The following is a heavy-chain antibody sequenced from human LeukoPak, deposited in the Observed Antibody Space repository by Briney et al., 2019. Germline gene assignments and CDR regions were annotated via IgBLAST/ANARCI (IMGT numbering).Heavy chain of an antibody. CDR3: ARGRRGYYDSSGYLLIYYFDY. CDR1: GGSFSGYY. D-gene: IGHD3-22*01. V-gene: IGHV4-34*01. CDR2: INHSGST. J-gene: IGHJ4*02. Sequence: SETLSLTCAVYGGSFSGYYWSWIRQPPGKGLEWIGEINHSGSTNYNPSLKSRVTISVDTSKNQFSLKLSSVTAADTAVYYCARGRRGYYDSSGYLLIYYFDYWGQGTLVTVSS.